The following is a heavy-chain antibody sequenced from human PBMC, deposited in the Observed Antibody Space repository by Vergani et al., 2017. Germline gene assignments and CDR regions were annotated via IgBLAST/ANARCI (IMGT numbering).Heavy chain of an antibody. CDR2: ISYDGSNK. CDR1: GFTFSSYA. CDR3: ARPRGFGRGYYYYMDV. Sequence: QVQLVESGGGVVQPGRSLRLSCAASGFTFSSYAMHWVRQAPGKGLEWVAVISYDGSNKYYADSVKGRFTISRDNSKNTLYLQMNSLRAEDTAVYYCARPRGFGRGYYYYMDVWGKGTTVTVSS. D-gene: IGHD3-10*01. J-gene: IGHJ6*03. V-gene: IGHV3-30*01.